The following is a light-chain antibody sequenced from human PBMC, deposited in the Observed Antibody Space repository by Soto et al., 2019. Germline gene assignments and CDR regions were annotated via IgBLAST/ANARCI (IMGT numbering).Light chain of an antibody. CDR2: GAS. Sequence: IVLPQSHGTLSLSPGERATLSCRASQSVSSSFLAWYQQKVGQAPRLLIYGASSRATGIPDRFSGSGSGTDFTLTISRLEPEDVAVYYCQQYGRSPRTFCHGTRPEIK. J-gene: IGKJ5*01. V-gene: IGKV3-20*01. CDR3: QQYGRSPRT. CDR1: QSVSSSF.